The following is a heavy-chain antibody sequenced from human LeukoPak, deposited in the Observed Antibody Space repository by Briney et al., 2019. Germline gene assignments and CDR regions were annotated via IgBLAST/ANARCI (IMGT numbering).Heavy chain of an antibody. CDR2: ISYEGSNK. Sequence: PGGSLRLSCVPSGFTFSIYGMHGVRHAPDKGLECVADISYEGSNKYYADSVKGRFTISRDNSKNTLYLQMKSLRAEDKAVYYCANADVVLWSGEFLSWGQGALVTVSS. CDR3: ANADVVLWSGEFLS. V-gene: IGHV3-30*18. J-gene: IGHJ4*02. D-gene: IGHD3-10*01. CDR1: GFTFSIYG.